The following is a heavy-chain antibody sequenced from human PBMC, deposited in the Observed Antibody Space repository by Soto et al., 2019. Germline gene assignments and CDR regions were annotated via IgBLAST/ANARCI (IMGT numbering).Heavy chain of an antibody. V-gene: IGHV4-30-4*08. Sequence: SETLSLTCTVSGDSISTTNHYLNWIRQPPGKGLEWIGFISYSGTTYYNPSLKSRVTISVDTSRNQFSLKLTSVTAADTAVYYCAREEAVSSARWFDPWGQGALVPVSS. CDR2: ISYSGTT. CDR1: GDSISTTNHY. J-gene: IGHJ5*02. CDR3: AREEAVSSARWFDP. D-gene: IGHD3-22*01.